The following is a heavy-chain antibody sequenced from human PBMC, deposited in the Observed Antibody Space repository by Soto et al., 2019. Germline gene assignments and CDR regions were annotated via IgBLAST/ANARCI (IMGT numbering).Heavy chain of an antibody. J-gene: IGHJ6*02. CDR1: GFSLNTNGMG. CDR2: IYWDEDK. V-gene: IGHV2-5*02. CDR3: AGWNSESGVDV. Sequence: QITLKESGPTLVRPTQTLTLTCSFSGFSLNTNGMGVGWIRQPPGKALEWLAFIYWDEDKRYSPSLKTRLTDTTHTSQTEVALTLTNLDPLDTGTYNCAGWNSESGVDVWGQGTTVTVSS. D-gene: IGHD1-7*01.